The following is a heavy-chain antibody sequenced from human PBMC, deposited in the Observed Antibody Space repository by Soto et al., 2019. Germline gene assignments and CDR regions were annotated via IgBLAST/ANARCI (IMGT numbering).Heavy chain of an antibody. CDR1: GFTFINYA. D-gene: IGHD2-2*01. J-gene: IGHJ2*01. CDR3: ARKVLGSTSRPDWWYFDL. CDR2: ISGGGDRA. Sequence: EVQLLESGGGLVQPGGSLRLSCVGSGFTFINYAMNWVRQTPGKGLEWVSTISGGGDRAFDADTVKGRFTISRDNSKNTVNLQMNSLRADDTALYYCARKVLGSTSRPDWWYFDLWGRGTLVTVSS. V-gene: IGHV3-23*01.